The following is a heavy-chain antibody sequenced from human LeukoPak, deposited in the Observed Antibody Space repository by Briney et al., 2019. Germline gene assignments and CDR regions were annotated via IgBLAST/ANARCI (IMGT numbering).Heavy chain of an antibody. V-gene: IGHV3-23*01. Sequence: GGSLRLSCTASGFTFSSHAMTWVRQAPGKGLEWVSSISGSSLSTYYADSVKGRFTISRANSKNTVYLQMNSLRAEDTAVYCCAARNGGPYYFDYWGQGALVTLSS. CDR1: GFTFSSHA. CDR2: ISGSSLST. CDR3: AARNGGPYYFDY. J-gene: IGHJ4*02. D-gene: IGHD7-27*01.